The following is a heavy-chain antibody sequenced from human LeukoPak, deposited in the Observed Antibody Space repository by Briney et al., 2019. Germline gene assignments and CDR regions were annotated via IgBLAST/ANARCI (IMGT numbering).Heavy chain of an antibody. V-gene: IGHV4-39*01. CDR1: GDSISSSSYY. CDR2: IYYSGST. Sequence: SETLSLTCTVSGDSISSSSYYWGWIRQPPGKGLEWIGSIYYSGSTYYNPSLKSRVTISVDTSKNQFSLKLSSVTAADTAVYYCARPPYYYDSSGYHFWGQGTLVTVSS. CDR3: ARPPYYYDSSGYHF. J-gene: IGHJ4*02. D-gene: IGHD3-22*01.